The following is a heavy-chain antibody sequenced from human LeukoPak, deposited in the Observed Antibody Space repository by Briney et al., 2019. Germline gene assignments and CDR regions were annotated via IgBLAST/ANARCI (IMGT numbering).Heavy chain of an antibody. CDR2: IYTSGST. D-gene: IGHD6-25*01. V-gene: IGHV4-61*02. J-gene: IGHJ4*02. CDR1: GGSISSGSYY. Sequence: LSETLSLTCTVSGGSISSGSYYWSWIRQPAGKGLEWIGRIYTSGSTNYNPSLKSRVTISVDTSKNQFSLKLSSVTAADTAVYYCARRKLSSVGFDYWGQGTLVTVSS. CDR3: ARRKLSSVGFDY.